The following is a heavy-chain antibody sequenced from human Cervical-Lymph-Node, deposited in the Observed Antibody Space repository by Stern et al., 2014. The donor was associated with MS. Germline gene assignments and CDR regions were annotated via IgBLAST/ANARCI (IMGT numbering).Heavy chain of an antibody. CDR1: GGSIRNDGHY. V-gene: IGHV4-31*03. J-gene: IGHJ5*02. D-gene: IGHD3-16*01. CDR3: ARDLGGAGWFDP. CDR2: IYYSGST. Sequence: VHLVESGPGLVKPSQTLSLTCTVSGGSIRNDGHYWTWIRPPPGKGLEWIGCIYYSGSTYYKSSLKSRVTISVDTSKSQFSLKLNSVTAADTAIYYCARDLGGAGWFDPWGQGTLVTVSS.